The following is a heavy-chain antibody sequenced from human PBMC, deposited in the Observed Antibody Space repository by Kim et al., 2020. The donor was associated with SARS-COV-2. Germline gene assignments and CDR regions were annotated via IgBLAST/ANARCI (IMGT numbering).Heavy chain of an antibody. CDR3: ARHRGGVVRGALRGIFDI. D-gene: IGHD3-10*01. CDR2: IYYSGST. Sequence: SETLSLTCTVSGGSISSSSYYWGWIRQPPGKGLEWIGSIYYSGSTYYNPSLKSRVTISVDTSKNQFSLKLSSVTAADTAVYYCARHRGGVVRGALRGIFDIWGQGTMVTVSS. J-gene: IGHJ3*02. CDR1: GGSISSSSYY. V-gene: IGHV4-39*01.